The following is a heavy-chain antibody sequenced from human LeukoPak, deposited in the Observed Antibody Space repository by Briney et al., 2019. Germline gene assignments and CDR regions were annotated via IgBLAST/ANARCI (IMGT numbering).Heavy chain of an antibody. D-gene: IGHD4-23*01. CDR3: ATKRGGNSGYYYYMDV. V-gene: IGHV4-4*02. CDR1: GGSISSSNW. CDR2: IYHSGST. J-gene: IGHJ6*03. Sequence: SETLSLTCAVSGGSISSSNWWSWVRQPPGKGLEWIGEIYHSGSTNYNPSLKSRVTISVDTSKNQFSLKLSSVTAADTAVYYCATKRGGNSGYYYYMDVWGKGTTVTVSS.